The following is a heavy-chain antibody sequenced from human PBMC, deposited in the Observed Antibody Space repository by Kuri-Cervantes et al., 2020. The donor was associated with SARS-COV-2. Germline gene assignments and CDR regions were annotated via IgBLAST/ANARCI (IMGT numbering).Heavy chain of an antibody. J-gene: IGHJ6*03. V-gene: IGHV4-30-4*08. Sequence: SETLSLTCTVSGGSISGGDYYWSWIRQPPGKGLEWIGYIYYSGSTYYNPSLKSRVTISVDTSKNQFSLKLSSVTAADTAVYYCASAAGDQGEYYYYYYMDVWGKGTTVTVSS. CDR3: ASAAGDQGEYYYYYYMDV. D-gene: IGHD7-27*01. CDR1: GGSISGGDYY. CDR2: IYYSGST.